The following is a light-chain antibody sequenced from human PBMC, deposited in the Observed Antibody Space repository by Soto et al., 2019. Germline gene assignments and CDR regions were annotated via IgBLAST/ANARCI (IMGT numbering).Light chain of an antibody. V-gene: IGKV3-20*01. J-gene: IGKJ5*01. CDR3: QHFGDSTIT. Sequence: EIVLTQSPSTLSVCPGERSTLSFMASQSVSSTYLAWCQQKPGQAPRLLIYGASTRATGIPDRFSGTGSGTDFNLTISRMEPEAFAVYYCQHFGDSTITFGQGTRLEIK. CDR1: QSVSSTY. CDR2: GAS.